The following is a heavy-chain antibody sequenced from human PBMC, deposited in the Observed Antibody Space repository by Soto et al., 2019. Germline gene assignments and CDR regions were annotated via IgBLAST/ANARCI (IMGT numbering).Heavy chain of an antibody. CDR3: ARDGVHGGDTPPYHYYGMDV. V-gene: IGHV1-69*08. D-gene: IGHD2-21*02. J-gene: IGHJ6*02. Sequence: QVQLVQSGAEVKKPGSSVKVSCKASGGTFSSYTISWVRQAPGQGLEWMGRIIPILGIANYAQKFQGRVKINDDKSTSTAYMELSSLRSEDTAVYYCARDGVHGGDTPPYHYYGMDVWGQGTTVPVSS. CDR2: IIPILGIA. CDR1: GGTFSSYT.